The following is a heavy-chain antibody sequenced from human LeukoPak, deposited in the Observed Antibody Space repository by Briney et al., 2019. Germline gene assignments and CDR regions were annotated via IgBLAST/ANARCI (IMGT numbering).Heavy chain of an antibody. Sequence: ASVKVSCKASGYTFTGYYMHWVRQAPGQGLEWMGWINPNSGGTNYAQKFQGRVTMTRDTSISTAYMELSRLRSDDTAVYYCARDRYSGYSEINWFDPWGQGTLVTVSS. CDR3: ARDRYSGYSEINWFDP. D-gene: IGHD5-12*01. J-gene: IGHJ5*02. CDR1: GYTFTGYY. CDR2: INPNSGGT. V-gene: IGHV1-2*02.